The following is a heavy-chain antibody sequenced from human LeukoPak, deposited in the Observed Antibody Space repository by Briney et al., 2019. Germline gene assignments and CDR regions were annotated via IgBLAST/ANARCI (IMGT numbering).Heavy chain of an antibody. V-gene: IGHV4-39*07. CDR3: ARVGYSYGYSSKFDY. J-gene: IGHJ4*02. D-gene: IGHD5-18*01. Sequence: SQTLSLTCTVSGGSISSGGYYWSWIRQPPGKGLEWIGSIYYSGSTYYNPSLKSRVTISLDTSKNQFSLKLSSVTAADTAVYYCARVGYSYGYSSKFDYWGQGTLVTVSS. CDR1: GGSISSGGYY. CDR2: IYYSGST.